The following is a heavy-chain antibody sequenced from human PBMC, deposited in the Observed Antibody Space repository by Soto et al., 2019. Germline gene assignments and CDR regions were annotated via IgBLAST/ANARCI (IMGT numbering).Heavy chain of an antibody. J-gene: IGHJ4*02. Sequence: SGPTLVKPTQTLTLTCTFSGFSLSTSGVGVGWIRQPPGKALEWLALIYWDDDKRYSPSLKSRLSITKDTSKNQVVLTMTNMDPVDTATYYCALFYGSGRGHHGGYFDYWGQGTLVTVSS. D-gene: IGHD3-10*01. CDR2: IYWDDDK. CDR1: GFSLSTSGVG. CDR3: ALFYGSGRGHHGGYFDY. V-gene: IGHV2-5*02.